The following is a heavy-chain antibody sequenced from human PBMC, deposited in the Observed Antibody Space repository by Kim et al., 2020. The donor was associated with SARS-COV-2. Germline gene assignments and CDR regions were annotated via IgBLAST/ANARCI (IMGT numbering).Heavy chain of an antibody. V-gene: IGHV3-43*01. CDR2: ISWDGGST. CDR1: GFTFDDYT. J-gene: IGHJ3*02. CDR3: AKDIRWRGMTSFDI. Sequence: GGSLRLSCAASGFTFDDYTMHWVRQAPGKGLEWVSLISWDGGSTYYADSVKGRFTISRDNSKNSLYLQMNSLRTEDTALYYCAKDIRWRGMTSFDIWGQGTMVTVSS. D-gene: IGHD2-15*01.